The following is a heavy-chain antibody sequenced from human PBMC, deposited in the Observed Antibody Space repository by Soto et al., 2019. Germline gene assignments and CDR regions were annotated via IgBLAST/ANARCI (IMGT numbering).Heavy chain of an antibody. CDR2: IYYSGST. D-gene: IGHD6-13*01. CDR1: GGSISSGGYY. V-gene: IGHV4-31*03. Sequence: PSETLSLTCTVSGGSISSGGYYWSWIRQRPGKGLEWIGYIYYSGSTYYNPSLKSRVTISVDTSKNQFSLKLSSVTAADTAVYYCARGKTVAAAGPFDYWGQGTLVTVSS. J-gene: IGHJ4*02. CDR3: ARGKTVAAAGPFDY.